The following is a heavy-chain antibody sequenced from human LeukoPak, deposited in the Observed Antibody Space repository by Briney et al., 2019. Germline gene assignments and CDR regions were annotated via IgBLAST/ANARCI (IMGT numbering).Heavy chain of an antibody. D-gene: IGHD4-17*01. V-gene: IGHV3-23*01. CDR3: AKWRPCGEREGGYDH. J-gene: IGHJ4*02. CDR2: ISLSGDST. Sequence: GGSLRLSCAASRFTFSKYAMTWVRQAPGKGLEWVSLISLSGDSTYYADSVKGRFTISRDNSKNTLYLYMNSLRAEDTAIYYCAKWRPCGEREGGYDHWGQGTLVTVSS. CDR1: RFTFSKYA.